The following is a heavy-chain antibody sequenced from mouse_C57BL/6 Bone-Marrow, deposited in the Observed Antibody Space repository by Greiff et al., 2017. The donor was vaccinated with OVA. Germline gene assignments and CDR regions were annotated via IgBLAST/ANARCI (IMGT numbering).Heavy chain of an antibody. J-gene: IGHJ4*01. CDR2: FTMYSDAT. CDR3: ARGSSQPYYYAMDY. CDR1: YFAFMASA. V-gene: IGHV1-49*01. Sequence: LKESGAELVRPGSSVKLSCTDSYFAFMASAMHWVKQRPGHGLEWIGSFTMYSDATEYSENFKGKATFTANPSSSTAYMELSSLTSEDSAVYYCARGSSQPYYYAMDYWGQGTSVTVSS. D-gene: IGHD1-1*01.